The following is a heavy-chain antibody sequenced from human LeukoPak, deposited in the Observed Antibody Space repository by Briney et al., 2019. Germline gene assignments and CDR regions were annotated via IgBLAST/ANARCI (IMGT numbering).Heavy chain of an antibody. D-gene: IGHD1-14*01. J-gene: IGHJ6*03. Sequence: KASETLSLTCTVSGRSISSGSYYWSCIRQPAGKGLEWNGSIYTSGSTNYNPSLKSRVTISVDTSKNQFYLKLSSVTAADTAVYYCARETFETDYYYYYMDVWGKGTTVTISS. V-gene: IGHV4-61*02. CDR1: GRSISSGSYY. CDR3: ARETFETDYYYYYMDV. CDR2: IYTSGST.